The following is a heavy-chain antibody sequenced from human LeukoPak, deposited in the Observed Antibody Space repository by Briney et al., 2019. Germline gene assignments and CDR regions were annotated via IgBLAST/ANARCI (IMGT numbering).Heavy chain of an antibody. D-gene: IGHD3-3*01. J-gene: IGHJ5*02. V-gene: IGHV3-49*03. CDR2: IRSKAYGGTT. Sequence: GGSLRLSCTASGFTFGDYAMSWFRQAPGKGLEWVGFIRSKAYGGTTEYAASVKGRFTISRDDSKSIAYLQMNSLKTEDTAVYYCTREIGAYYDFWSGINWFDPWGQGTLVTVSS. CDR3: TREIGAYYDFWSGINWFDP. CDR1: GFTFGDYA.